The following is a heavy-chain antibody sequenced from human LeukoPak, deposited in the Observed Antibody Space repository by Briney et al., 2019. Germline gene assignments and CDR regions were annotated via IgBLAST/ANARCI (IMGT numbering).Heavy chain of an antibody. Sequence: SETLSLTCAVYGGSFSGYYWSWIRQPPGKGLEWIGEINNSGSTNYNPSLKSRVTISVDTSKNQFSLKLSSVTAADTAVYYCARPEGERGWGQGTMVTVSS. CDR3: ARPEGERG. D-gene: IGHD1-26*01. J-gene: IGHJ3*01. V-gene: IGHV4-34*01. CDR1: GGSFSGYY. CDR2: INNSGST.